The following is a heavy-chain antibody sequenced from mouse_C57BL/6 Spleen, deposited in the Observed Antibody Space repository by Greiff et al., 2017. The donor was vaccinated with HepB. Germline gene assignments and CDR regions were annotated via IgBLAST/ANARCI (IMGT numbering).Heavy chain of an antibody. CDR1: GYAFSSSW. V-gene: IGHV1-82*01. CDR3: ARLGGFAY. J-gene: IGHJ3*01. CDR2: IYPGDGDT. Sequence: QVQLQQSGPELVKPGASVKISCKASGYAFSSSWMNWVKQRPGKGLEWIGRIYPGDGDTNYNGKFKGKATLTADKSSSTAYMQLSSLTSEDSAVSFCARLGGFAYWGQGTLVTVSA.